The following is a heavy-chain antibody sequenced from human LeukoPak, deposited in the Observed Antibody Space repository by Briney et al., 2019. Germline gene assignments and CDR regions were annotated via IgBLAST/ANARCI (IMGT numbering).Heavy chain of an antibody. D-gene: IGHD3-10*01. CDR2: MSYDGRNK. Sequence: GKSLRLSCAASGFTLSSYGMHWVRQAPGKGLEWVAVMSYDGRNKEYADSVNGRFTISSDTSNNTLFLQMNSLGAEDAAVYFCAKDLLKWPIMSRGVIIDRYYHGMDVWGQGTTVTVSS. J-gene: IGHJ6*02. CDR3: AKDLLKWPIMSRGVIIDRYYHGMDV. CDR1: GFTLSSYG. V-gene: IGHV3-30*18.